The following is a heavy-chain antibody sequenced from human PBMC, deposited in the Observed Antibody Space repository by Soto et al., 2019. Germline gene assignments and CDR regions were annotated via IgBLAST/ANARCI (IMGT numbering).Heavy chain of an antibody. Sequence: PGGSLRLSCAASGFTFSSYSMNWVRQAPGKGLEWVSSISSSSIYIYYADSVKGRFTISRDNAKNSLYLQMNSLRAEDTAVYYCARDLIAVAGDSWFDPWGQGTLVTSPQ. CDR2: ISSSSIYI. J-gene: IGHJ5*02. CDR1: GFTFSSYS. V-gene: IGHV3-21*01. D-gene: IGHD6-19*01. CDR3: ARDLIAVAGDSWFDP.